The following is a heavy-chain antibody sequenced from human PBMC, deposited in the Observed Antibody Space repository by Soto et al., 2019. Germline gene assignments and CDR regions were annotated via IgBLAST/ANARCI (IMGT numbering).Heavy chain of an antibody. CDR3: ARDRGQQLVRGYYYYYMDV. V-gene: IGHV3-53*04. CDR1: GFTFSTY. CDR2: IYSGGST. J-gene: IGHJ6*03. D-gene: IGHD6-13*01. Sequence: GGSLRLSCAASGFTFSTYMSWVRQAPGKGLEWVSVIYSGGSTYYADSVKGRFTISRHNSKNTLYLQMNSLRAEDTAVYYCARDRGQQLVRGYYYYYMDVWGKGTTVTVSS.